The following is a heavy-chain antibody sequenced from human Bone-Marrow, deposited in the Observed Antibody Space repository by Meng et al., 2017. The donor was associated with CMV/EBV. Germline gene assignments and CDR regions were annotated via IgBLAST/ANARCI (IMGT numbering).Heavy chain of an antibody. CDR3: ERELSRGIDY. Sequence: SETLSLTCTVSGGSISSYYWSWIRQPPGKGLEWIGYIYYSGSTNYNPSLKTRVTISVDTSKYQFSLKLSSVTTADTAVYYGERELSRGIDYWGQGTLVTVSS. J-gene: IGHJ4*02. CDR2: IYYSGST. D-gene: IGHD6-19*01. CDR1: GGSISSYY. V-gene: IGHV4-59*12.